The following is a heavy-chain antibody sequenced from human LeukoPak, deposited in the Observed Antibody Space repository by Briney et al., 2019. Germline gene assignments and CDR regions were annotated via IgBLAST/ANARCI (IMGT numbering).Heavy chain of an antibody. D-gene: IGHD3-22*01. Sequence: GGSLRLSCAVSGFIFSDYSMSWVRQAPGKVLELVASVTGSGVYSDYADSVKGRFTIYRDNSQNTLYLQMNSLRAEDTAVYYCAKRKFESSGYHDYWGQGTLVPVSS. J-gene: IGHJ4*02. V-gene: IGHV3-23*01. CDR2: VTGSGVYS. CDR3: AKRKFESSGYHDY. CDR1: GFIFSDYS.